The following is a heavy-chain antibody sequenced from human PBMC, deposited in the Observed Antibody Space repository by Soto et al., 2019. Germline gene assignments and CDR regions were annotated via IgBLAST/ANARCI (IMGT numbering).Heavy chain of an antibody. CDR3: ARDKGVTSLDY. D-gene: IGHD2-2*01. Sequence: QVQLVQSEGGVVQPGRSLRLSCVMSGMSFRDSGMHWVRQAPGKGLEWVAMIWSDGNSKFYADSVQGRFTVSRDNFMDTLYLQMTSLRPEDTAIYYCARDKGVTSLDYWGQGTLVTVSS. CDR1: GMSFRDSG. V-gene: IGHV3-33*01. J-gene: IGHJ4*02. CDR2: IWSDGNSK.